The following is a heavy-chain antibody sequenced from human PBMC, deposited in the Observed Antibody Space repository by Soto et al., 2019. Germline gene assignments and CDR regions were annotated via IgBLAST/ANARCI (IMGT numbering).Heavy chain of an antibody. CDR3: AKDIVATITVGFDY. CDR2: ISWNSGSI. V-gene: IGHV3-9*01. CDR1: GFTFDDYA. J-gene: IGHJ4*02. D-gene: IGHD5-12*01. Sequence: SLRLSCAASGFTFDDYAMHWVRQAPGKGLEWVSGISWNSGSIGYADSVKGRFTISRDNAKNSLYLQMNSLRAEDTALYYCAKDIVATITVGFDYWGQGTLVTVSS.